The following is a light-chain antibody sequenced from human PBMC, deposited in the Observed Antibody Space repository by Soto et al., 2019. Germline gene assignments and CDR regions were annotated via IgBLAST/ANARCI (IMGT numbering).Light chain of an antibody. CDR2: KDD. CDR3: AAWDDSWRAHVV. V-gene: IGLV1-47*01. CDR1: RSNIGSNY. Sequence: QSVLTQPPSASGTPGQRVSISCSGSRSNIGSNYVYWYQQLPGTAPKLLIYKDDQRPSGVPDRFSGSKSGTSASLAISGLRSEDEADYYCAAWDDSWRAHVVFGGGTKLTVL. J-gene: IGLJ2*01.